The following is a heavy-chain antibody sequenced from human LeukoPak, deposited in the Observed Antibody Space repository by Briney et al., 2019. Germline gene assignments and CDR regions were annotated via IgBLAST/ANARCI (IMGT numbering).Heavy chain of an antibody. J-gene: IGHJ4*02. Sequence: PGGSLRLSCAASAFSLSAYNMNWVRQAPGKGLEWVSSISYTGTYIYYADSVKGRFTISRDNAKNSLYLQMNSLRAEDTAVYYCARDKRVTLAALDYWGQGTLVTVSS. CDR1: AFSLSAYN. D-gene: IGHD6-6*01. CDR2: ISYTGTYI. V-gene: IGHV3-21*01. CDR3: ARDKRVTLAALDY.